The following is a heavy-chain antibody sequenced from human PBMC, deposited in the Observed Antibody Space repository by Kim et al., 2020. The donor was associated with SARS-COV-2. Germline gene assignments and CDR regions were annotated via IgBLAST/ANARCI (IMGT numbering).Heavy chain of an antibody. Sequence: SETLSLSCTVSGGSTNTITHYWGWIRQPPGKGLEWIGTISYGGYTNYNPSLNSRVTISLDRSKRQASLKVNSVTDADTAMYFCVRDSRNSWFYYWGQGTLVIVSS. J-gene: IGHJ4*02. V-gene: IGHV4-39*07. CDR2: ISYGGYT. D-gene: IGHD6-13*01. CDR3: VRDSRNSWFYY. CDR1: GGSTNTITHY.